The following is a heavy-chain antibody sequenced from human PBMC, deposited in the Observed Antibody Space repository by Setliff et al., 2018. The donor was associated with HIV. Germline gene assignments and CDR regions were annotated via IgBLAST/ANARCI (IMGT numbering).Heavy chain of an antibody. V-gene: IGHV1-69*13. CDR3: GSDFSGWYYFGM. D-gene: IGHD6-19*01. J-gene: IGHJ4*02. CDR1: GGTFSVYG. CDR2: IITMFGTV. Sequence: GASVKVSCKASGGTFSVYGVSWLRQAPGQGLEWVGGIITMFGTVKYAQKFQGRVRITADEVTNIAYMDLSGLRYEDTAVYYCGSDFSGWYYFGMWGQGTLVTVSS.